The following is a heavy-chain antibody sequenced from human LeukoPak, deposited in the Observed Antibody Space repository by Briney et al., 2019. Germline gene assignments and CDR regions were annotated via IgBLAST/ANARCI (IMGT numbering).Heavy chain of an antibody. CDR2: SNPSSGST. CDR3: ARDPPIGNYGSGFFDY. Sequence: ASVKASCKASGYTFTSYYMHWVRQAPGQGLEWMGISNPSSGSTTYAQKFQGRVTMTRDTSTSTVYMELSSLRSEDTAVYYCARDPPIGNYGSGFFDYWGQGTLVTISS. V-gene: IGHV1-46*01. CDR1: GYTFTSYY. D-gene: IGHD3-10*01. J-gene: IGHJ4*02.